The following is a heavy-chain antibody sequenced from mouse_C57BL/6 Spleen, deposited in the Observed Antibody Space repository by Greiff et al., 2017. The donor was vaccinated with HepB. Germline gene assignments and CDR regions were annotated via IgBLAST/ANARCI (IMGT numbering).Heavy chain of an antibody. D-gene: IGHD2-3*01. CDR3: ARGDDGYYWYAMDY. V-gene: IGHV2-2*01. CDR2: IWSGGST. CDR1: GFSLTSYG. Sequence: QVQLKESGPGLVQPSQSLSITCTVSGFSLTSYGVHWVRQSPGKGLEWLGVIWSGGSTDYNAAFISRLSISKDNSKSQVFFKMNSLQADDTAIYYCARGDDGYYWYAMDYWGQGTSVTVSS. J-gene: IGHJ4*01.